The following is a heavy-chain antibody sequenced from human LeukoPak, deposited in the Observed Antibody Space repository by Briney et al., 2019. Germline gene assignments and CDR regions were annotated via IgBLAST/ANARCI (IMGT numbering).Heavy chain of an antibody. Sequence: GGSLRLSCAASGFTFSSSAMSWARQAAGKGLEWVSAISGSGGSTYYADSVKGRFTISRDNFKNTLYLQMNSLRAEDTAVYCCAKGESGYDSYFDYWGQGTLVTVSS. CDR2: ISGSGGST. V-gene: IGHV3-23*01. J-gene: IGHJ4*02. D-gene: IGHD5-12*01. CDR3: AKGESGYDSYFDY. CDR1: GFTFSSSA.